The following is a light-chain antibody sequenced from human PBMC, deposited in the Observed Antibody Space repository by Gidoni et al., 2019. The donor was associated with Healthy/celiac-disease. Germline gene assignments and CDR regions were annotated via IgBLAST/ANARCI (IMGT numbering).Light chain of an antibody. Sequence: DIQMTQSPSSLSASVGDRVTITCRASQGISNYLAWYQQKPGKVPKLLIYAASTLQSGVPSRFSGSVSGTDFTLTISSLQPEDVATYYCQKFPLTFGGGTKVEIK. CDR1: QGISNY. CDR3: QKFPLT. J-gene: IGKJ4*01. V-gene: IGKV1-27*01. CDR2: AAS.